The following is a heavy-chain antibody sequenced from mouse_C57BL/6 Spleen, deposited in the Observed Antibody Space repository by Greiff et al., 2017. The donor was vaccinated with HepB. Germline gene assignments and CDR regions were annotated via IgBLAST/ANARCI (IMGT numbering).Heavy chain of an antibody. CDR1: GFTFSSYA. V-gene: IGHV5-9-1*02. J-gene: IGHJ2*01. CDR3: TRMGGSGYFDY. D-gene: IGHD3-2*02. Sequence: EVQGVESGEGLVKPGGSLKLSCAASGFTFSSYAMSWVRQTPEKRLEWVAYISSGGDYIYYADTVKGRFTISRDNARNTLYLQMSSLKSEDTAMYYCTRMGGSGYFDYWGQGTTLTVSS. CDR2: ISSGGDYI.